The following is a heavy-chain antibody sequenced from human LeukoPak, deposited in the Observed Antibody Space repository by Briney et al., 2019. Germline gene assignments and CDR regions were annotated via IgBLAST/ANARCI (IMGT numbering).Heavy chain of an antibody. J-gene: IGHJ5*02. CDR3: ARDLGGGYCSGGSCYPPLSVDP. Sequence: VRXAPGKXLEWXXNIKEDGTRKNYMDSVKGRFTISRDNAKNSLYLQMNSLRAEDTAVYYCARDLGGGYCSGGSCYPPLSVDPWGQGTLVTVSS. D-gene: IGHD2-15*01. CDR2: IKEDGTRK. V-gene: IGHV3-7*01.